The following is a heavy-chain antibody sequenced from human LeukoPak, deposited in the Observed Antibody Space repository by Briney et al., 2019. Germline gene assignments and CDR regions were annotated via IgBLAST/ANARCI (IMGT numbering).Heavy chain of an antibody. V-gene: IGHV3-23*01. D-gene: IGHD4-17*01. CDR1: GFTFSSYA. J-gene: IGHJ4*02. CDR3: ARVVDHDYGDYYLDY. Sequence: GGSLRLSCVVSGFTFSSYAMSWVCQAPGKGLEWVSDISGSGGSTDYADSVKGRLTISRDNSKNTLYLQMNSLRAEDTAVYYCARVVDHDYGDYYLDYWGQGTLVTVSS. CDR2: ISGSGGST.